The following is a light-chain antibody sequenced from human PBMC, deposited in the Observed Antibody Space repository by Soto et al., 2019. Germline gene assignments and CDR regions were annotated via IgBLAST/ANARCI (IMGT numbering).Light chain of an antibody. Sequence: DIQMTQSPSSVSASVGDRVTITFRASQGISSWLAWYQHKPRKAPKLLLFDVSNLESGVPSRFSGSGSGTEFTLTISSLQSDDFATYYCQQYDSYRTFGQGTKVDI. CDR2: DVS. CDR1: QGISSW. CDR3: QQYDSYRT. V-gene: IGKV1-5*01. J-gene: IGKJ1*01.